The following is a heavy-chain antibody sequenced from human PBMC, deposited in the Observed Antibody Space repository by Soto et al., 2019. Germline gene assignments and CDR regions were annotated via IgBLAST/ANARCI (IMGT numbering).Heavy chain of an antibody. Sequence: EVQVVESGGGVIRPGASLRLSCAASGFRFDDYGMSWVRQVPGKGLEWVSGINWNGDSTGYADSVKGRFTISRDKAKNSLYLQMNSLRDEDTALYYCAKSRNSRLYFYDYWGQGTLVTVSS. D-gene: IGHD3-10*01. CDR2: INWNGDST. V-gene: IGHV3-20*04. J-gene: IGHJ4*02. CDR3: AKSRNSRLYFYDY. CDR1: GFRFDDYG.